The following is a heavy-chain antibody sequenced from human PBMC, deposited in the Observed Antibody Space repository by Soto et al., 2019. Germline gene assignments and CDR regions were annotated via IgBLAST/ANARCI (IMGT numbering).Heavy chain of an antibody. CDR2: INPSDGST. V-gene: IGHV1-46*01. J-gene: IGHJ5*02. Sequence: QVLLVQSGAEVKKPGASVKVSCKASGYTFTNYYMHWVRQAPGQGLEWMGVINPSDGSTYYAQKFKGRVTMTGDTSTSTLYMDLSSLRSEDTAVYYCVRYRFGYGDSGAWGQGTLVTVSS. D-gene: IGHD4-17*01. CDR3: VRYRFGYGDSGA. CDR1: GYTFTNYY.